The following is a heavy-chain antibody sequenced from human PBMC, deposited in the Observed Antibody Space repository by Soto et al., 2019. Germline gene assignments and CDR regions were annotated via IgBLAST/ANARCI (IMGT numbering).Heavy chain of an antibody. CDR3: ARISDSSSVYFDY. Sequence: GASVKVSCKASGYLFTTYGITWVRQAPGQGLEWMGWISAYNGNTKYAQKFQGRVTLTTDTSTYTAYMELKSLQSDDTAVYYCARISDSSSVYFDYWGQGTLVTVSS. CDR2: ISAYNGNT. J-gene: IGHJ4*02. D-gene: IGHD6-6*01. CDR1: GYLFTTYG. V-gene: IGHV1-18*04.